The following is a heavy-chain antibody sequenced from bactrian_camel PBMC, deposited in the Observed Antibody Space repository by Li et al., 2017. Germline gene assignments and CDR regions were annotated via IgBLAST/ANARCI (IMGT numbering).Heavy chain of an antibody. J-gene: IGHJ4*01. CDR1: GYTYSSYS. V-gene: IGHV3-2*01. CDR3: AADSSSSAGNWWLKHGPSLGVPV. CDR2: ISTAGSTP. D-gene: IGHD7*01. Sequence: HVQLVESGGGSVEAGGSLTLSCVDSGYTYSSYSWGWFRQAPGKEREAVARISTAGSTPAYADSVQGRFTISRDTARAAYLQMNSLKPEDTAMYYCAADSSSSAGNWWLKHGPSLGVPVWGQGTQVTVS.